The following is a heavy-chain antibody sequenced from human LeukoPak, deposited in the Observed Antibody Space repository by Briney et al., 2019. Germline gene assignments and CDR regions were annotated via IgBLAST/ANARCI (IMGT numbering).Heavy chain of an antibody. CDR1: GGTFSIDA. Sequence: SVNVSCTASGGTFSIDAISCGRQAPGQGLEWIGGIIPNFGTANYAQNFQGKVTIPEDESTSNAYMELSSQRAEIRGVCCAATFRACSYDPHWDYWRQGTLVTVSS. CDR3: ATFRACSYDPHWDY. CDR2: IIPNFGTA. V-gene: IGHV1-69*13. J-gene: IGHJ4*02. D-gene: IGHD5-18*01.